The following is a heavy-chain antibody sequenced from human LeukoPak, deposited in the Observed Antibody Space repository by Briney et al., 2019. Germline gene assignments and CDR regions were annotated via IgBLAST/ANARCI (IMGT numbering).Heavy chain of an antibody. CDR3: ARDRSYYGSGSYHKTTFGWGSSRDPLDY. D-gene: IGHD3-10*01. CDR1: GFTFSSYS. J-gene: IGHJ4*02. V-gene: IGHV3-48*01. Sequence: GGSLRLSCAASGFTFSSYSMNWVRQAPGKGLEWVSYISSSSTIYYADSVKGRFTISRDNAKNSLYLQMNSLRAEDTAVYYCARDRSYYGSGSYHKTTFGWGSSRDPLDYWGQGTLVTVSS. CDR2: ISSSSTI.